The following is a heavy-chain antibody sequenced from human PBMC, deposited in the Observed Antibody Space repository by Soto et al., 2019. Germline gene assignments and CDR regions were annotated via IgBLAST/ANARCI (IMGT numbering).Heavy chain of an antibody. Sequence: QVQLVQSGAEVKKPGSSVKVSCKASGGTFSSYTISWVRQAPGQGLEWMGRIIPILGIANYAQKFQGRVTITAYKSTSTAYMELSSLRSENTAVYYCASSSYDILTGYYSDAFDIWGQGTMVTVSS. V-gene: IGHV1-69*02. CDR2: IIPILGIA. J-gene: IGHJ3*02. D-gene: IGHD3-9*01. CDR3: ASSSYDILTGYYSDAFDI. CDR1: GGTFSSYT.